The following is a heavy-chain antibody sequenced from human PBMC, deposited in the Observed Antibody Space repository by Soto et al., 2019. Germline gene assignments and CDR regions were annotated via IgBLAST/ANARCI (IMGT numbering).Heavy chain of an antibody. J-gene: IGHJ5*02. D-gene: IGHD5-18*01. CDR1: GDSISSNNNY. Sequence: QVQLQESGPGLVKPSQPLSLTCTVSGDSISSNNNYWSWLRQPPGEGLEWIGVISYSGTTSYSPSLKSRVAISLDTSKNQFYLSLSSVTAADTAVYYCARGRGYSYGLDPWGQGTLVTVSS. V-gene: IGHV4-30-4*01. CDR2: ISYSGTT. CDR3: ARGRGYSYGLDP.